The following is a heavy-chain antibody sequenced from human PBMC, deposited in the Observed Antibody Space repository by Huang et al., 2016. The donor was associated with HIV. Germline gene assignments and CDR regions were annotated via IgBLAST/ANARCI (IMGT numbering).Heavy chain of an antibody. D-gene: IGHD2-2*03. V-gene: IGHV1-3*01. CDR2: INPGNGRI. Sequence: QVQLVQSGAEFKKPGASLKLSCAASGYIFTTYSIHWFRRVPGQSLQWLGGINPGNGRIPVLQSFNGRVILSRDLSAATVYMQRSGLTADDTATYFCARAARGDGYHGAFDVWGQGTMVTV. CDR3: ARAARGDGYHGAFDV. CDR1: GYIFTTYS. J-gene: IGHJ3*01.